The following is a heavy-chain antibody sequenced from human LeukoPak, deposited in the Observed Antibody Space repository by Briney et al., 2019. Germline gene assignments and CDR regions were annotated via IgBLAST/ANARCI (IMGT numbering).Heavy chain of an antibody. CDR1: GGSFSGYH. V-gene: IGHV4-34*01. CDR3: ARTSPRAATFDY. Sequence: SETPSLTCAVYGGSFSGYHWSWIRQPPGKGLEWIGEINHSGSTNYNPSLKSRVTISVDTSKNQFSLSLNSVTAADTAVYYCARTSPRAATFDYWGQGTLVTVSS. D-gene: IGHD2-15*01. CDR2: INHSGST. J-gene: IGHJ4*02.